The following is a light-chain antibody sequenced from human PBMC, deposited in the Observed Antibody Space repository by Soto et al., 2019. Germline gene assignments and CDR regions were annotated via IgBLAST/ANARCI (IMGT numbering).Light chain of an antibody. V-gene: IGKV3-15*01. J-gene: IGKJ1*01. CDR3: QQYNNWPPDRT. Sequence: EIVMTQSPATLSVSPGERATLSCRASQSVGSNLAWYQLKPGQAPRLLIYGASTRATGIPARFSGSGSGTDFTLTISSLQSEDFEIYFCQQYNNWPPDRTFGQGTKVEIK. CDR2: GAS. CDR1: QSVGSN.